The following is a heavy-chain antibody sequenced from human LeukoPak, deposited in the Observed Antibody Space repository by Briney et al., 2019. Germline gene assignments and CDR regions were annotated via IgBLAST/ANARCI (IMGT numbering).Heavy chain of an antibody. J-gene: IGHJ4*02. Sequence: GGSLRLSCAASGFTFSDYYMSWIRQAPGKGLEWVSYISSSGSTIYYADSVKGRFTISRDNSKNTLYLQMNSLRAEDTALYFCAKSLVRWAFDYWGQGALVSVSS. V-gene: IGHV3-11*01. CDR1: GFTFSDYY. CDR3: AKSLVRWAFDY. D-gene: IGHD4-23*01. CDR2: ISSSGSTI.